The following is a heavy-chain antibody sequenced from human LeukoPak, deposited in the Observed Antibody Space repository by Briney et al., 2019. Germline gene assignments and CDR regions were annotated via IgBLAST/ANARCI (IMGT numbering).Heavy chain of an antibody. CDR3: ARERDPYYCDNSAYSFDY. V-gene: IGHV1-69*04. J-gene: IGHJ4*02. CDR2: VIPSLGTA. D-gene: IGHD3-22*01. CDR1: GGSFSSYA. Sequence: SVKVSCKASGGSFSSYAINWVRQAPGQGLEWMGRVIPSLGTANYAQKFQGRVTITADKSTSTAYMELNNLRSEDTAVYYCARERDPYYCDNSAYSFDYWGQGTLVTVSS.